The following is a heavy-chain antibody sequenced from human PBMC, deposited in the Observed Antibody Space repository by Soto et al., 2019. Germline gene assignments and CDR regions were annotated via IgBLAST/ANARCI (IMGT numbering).Heavy chain of an antibody. D-gene: IGHD3-9*01. CDR3: ASAYYDLWAGYRDYYYGMDV. CDR1: GYSFADYH. Sequence: ASVKVSCKASGYSFADYHMHWVRQAPGQGLEWMGWINPNSGGTNSAQKFQGRVTMTRDTSISTAYMELSRLRSDDTAVYFCASAYYDLWAGYRDYYYGMDVWGQG. J-gene: IGHJ6*02. V-gene: IGHV1-2*02. CDR2: INPNSGGT.